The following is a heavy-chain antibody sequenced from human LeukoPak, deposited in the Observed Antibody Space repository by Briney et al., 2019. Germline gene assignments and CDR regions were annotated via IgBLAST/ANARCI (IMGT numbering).Heavy chain of an antibody. CDR2: IKQDGSEK. J-gene: IGHJ4*02. V-gene: IGHV3-7*01. CDR1: GFTFSSYW. CDR3: ARSRSWVYDSSGYYFDY. Sequence: PGGSLRLSCAASGFTFSSYWMSWVRQAPGKGLEWVANIKQDGSEKYYVDSVKGPFTISRDNAKNSLYLQMNSLRAEDTAVYYCARSRSWVYDSSGYYFDYWGQGTLVTVSS. D-gene: IGHD3-22*01.